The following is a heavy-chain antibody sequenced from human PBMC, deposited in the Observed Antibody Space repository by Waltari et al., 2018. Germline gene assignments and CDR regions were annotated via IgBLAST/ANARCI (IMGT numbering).Heavy chain of an antibody. V-gene: IGHV4-39*07. Sequence: QLQLQESGPGLVKPSETLSLTCTVSGGSISSSSYYWGWIRQPPGKGLEWIGSIYYSWSTYYNPSLKSRVTISVDTSKNQFSLKLSSVTAADTAVYYCAGQPGDLRDFDYWGQGTLVTVSS. CDR3: AGQPGDLRDFDY. D-gene: IGHD4-17*01. J-gene: IGHJ4*02. CDR1: GGSISSSSYY. CDR2: IYYSWST.